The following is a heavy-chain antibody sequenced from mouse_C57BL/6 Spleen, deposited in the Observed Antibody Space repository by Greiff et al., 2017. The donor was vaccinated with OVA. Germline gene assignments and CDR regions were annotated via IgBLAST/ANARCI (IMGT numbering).Heavy chain of an antibody. V-gene: IGHV1-80*01. Sequence: QVQLQQSGAELVKPGASVKISCKASGYAFSSYWMNWVKQRPGKGLEWIGQIYPGDGDTTYNGKFKGKATLTADKSSSTAYMQLSSLTSEDSAVYFCARDDYDGGFAYWGQGTLVTVSA. D-gene: IGHD2-4*01. CDR1: GYAFSSYW. J-gene: IGHJ3*01. CDR2: IYPGDGDT. CDR3: ARDDYDGGFAY.